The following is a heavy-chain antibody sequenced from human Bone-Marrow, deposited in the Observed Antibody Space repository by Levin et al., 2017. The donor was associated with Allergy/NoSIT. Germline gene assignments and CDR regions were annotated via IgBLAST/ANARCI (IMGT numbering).Heavy chain of an antibody. V-gene: IGHV1-18*01. CDR2: ISAYSGNA. CDR3: ARGGGHWEPLTD. Sequence: PGESLKISCKASGYPFSTYGIGWVRQAPGQGLEWMGWISAYSGNADYEPKFQGRVTMTADTSTDTGFMELTSLRINDTAVYYCARGGGHWEPLTDWGQGTKVTVSS. J-gene: IGHJ4*02. D-gene: IGHD1-26*01. CDR1: GYPFSTYG.